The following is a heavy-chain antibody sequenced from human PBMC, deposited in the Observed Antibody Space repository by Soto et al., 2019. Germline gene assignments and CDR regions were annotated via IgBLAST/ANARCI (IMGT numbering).Heavy chain of an antibody. D-gene: IGHD5-12*01. Sequence: QVQLVESGGGVVQPGRSLRLSCAASGFTFSSYAMHWVRQAPGKGLEWVAVISFDGSNKYYADSVKDRFTISRDNSKNTLYVQMNSLRAEDTAVYYGGRDRRFGNGYNLGFDYWGQGTLVTVSS. J-gene: IGHJ4*02. CDR3: GRDRRFGNGYNLGFDY. CDR2: ISFDGSNK. CDR1: GFTFSSYA. V-gene: IGHV3-30-3*01.